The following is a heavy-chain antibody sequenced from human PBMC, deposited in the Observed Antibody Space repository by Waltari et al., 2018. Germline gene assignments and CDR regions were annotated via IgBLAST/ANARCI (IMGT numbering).Heavy chain of an antibody. CDR1: GYTFPSSD. Sequence: QVQLVHSGAAVNKPGASVKVSCKASGYTFPSSDINWVRQAPGQGLEWMGWMNPNSGNTGYAQKFQGRVTMTRNTSISTAYMELSSLRSEDTAVYYCATHIVGAFDYWGQGTLVTVSS. CDR2: MNPNSGNT. J-gene: IGHJ4*02. V-gene: IGHV1-8*01. CDR3: ATHIVGAFDY. D-gene: IGHD1-26*01.